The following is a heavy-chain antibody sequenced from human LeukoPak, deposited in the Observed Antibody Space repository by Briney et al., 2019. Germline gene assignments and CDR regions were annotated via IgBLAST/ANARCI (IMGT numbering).Heavy chain of an antibody. D-gene: IGHD5-18*01. V-gene: IGHV3-11*06. CDR3: ARTQIQAAYFDD. Sequence: GGSLRLSCAASGFTFSDYYMSWIRQAPGKGLDWVSYITGSSSYTKYADSVKGRFAISRDNAKNSLYLQMDSLRAEDTAVYYCARTQIQAAYFDDWGQGTLVAVSS. CDR2: ITGSSSYT. CDR1: GFTFSDYY. J-gene: IGHJ4*02.